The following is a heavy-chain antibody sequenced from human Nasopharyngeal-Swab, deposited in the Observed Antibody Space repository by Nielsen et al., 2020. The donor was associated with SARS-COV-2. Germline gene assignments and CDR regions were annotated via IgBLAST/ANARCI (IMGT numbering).Heavy chain of an antibody. J-gene: IGHJ4*02. Sequence: SGPTLVKPTQTLTLTCTFSGFSLSTSGVGVGWIRQPPGKALEWLALIYWNDDKRYSPSLKSRLTITKDTSKNQVVLTMTNMDPVDTATYHCAREYYDILTGYYSNTDYWGQGTLVTVSS. CDR2: IYWNDDK. D-gene: IGHD3-9*01. CDR1: GFSLSTSGVG. CDR3: AREYYDILTGYYSNTDY. V-gene: IGHV2-5*01.